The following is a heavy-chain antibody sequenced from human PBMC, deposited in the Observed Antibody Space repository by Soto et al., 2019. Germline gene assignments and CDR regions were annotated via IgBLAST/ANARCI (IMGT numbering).Heavy chain of an antibody. CDR3: ARDVGVGVWGSYRYTPYYYYGMDV. CDR2: ISSSGSTI. J-gene: IGHJ6*02. Sequence: EVQLVESGGGLVQPGGSLRLSCAASGFTFSSYEMNWVRQSPGKGLEWVSYISSSGSTIYYADSVKGRFTISRDNAKNSLYLQMNSLRAEDTAVYYCARDVGVGVWGSYRYTPYYYYGMDVWGQGTTVTVSS. D-gene: IGHD3-16*02. CDR1: GFTFSSYE. V-gene: IGHV3-48*03.